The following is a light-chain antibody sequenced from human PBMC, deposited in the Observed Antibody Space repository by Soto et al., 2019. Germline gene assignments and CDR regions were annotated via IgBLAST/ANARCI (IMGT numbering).Light chain of an antibody. J-gene: IGLJ2*01. CDR2: EVS. V-gene: IGLV2-14*01. Sequence: QSALTQPASVSGSPGQSITISCTGTNSDIGGYDSVPWYQQHPGKAPKLLIYEVSNRPAGASNRFSGSKSGNTASLTISGLQAEDEADYFCSSYTTSSLLFGGGTKLTVL. CDR1: NSDIGGYDS. CDR3: SSYTTSSLL.